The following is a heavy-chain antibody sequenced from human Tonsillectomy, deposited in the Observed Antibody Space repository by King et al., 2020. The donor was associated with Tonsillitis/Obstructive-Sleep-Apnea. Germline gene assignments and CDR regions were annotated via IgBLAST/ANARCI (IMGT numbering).Heavy chain of an antibody. CDR2: ISYDGSNK. V-gene: IGHV3-30*18. D-gene: IGHD2-8*01. J-gene: IGHJ4*02. CDR3: AKGKVYEEGYFFDY. Sequence: VQLVESGGGVVQPGRSLRLSCVVSGFTFSSYGMHWVRQAPVKGLEWVAVISYDGSNKYYADSVKGRFTISRDNSKNTRYLQMNSLRAEDTAVYYCAKGKVYEEGYFFDYWGQGTLVSVSS. CDR1: GFTFSSYG.